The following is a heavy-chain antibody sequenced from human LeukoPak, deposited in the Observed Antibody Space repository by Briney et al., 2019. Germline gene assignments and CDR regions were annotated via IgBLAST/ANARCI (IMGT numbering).Heavy chain of an antibody. V-gene: IGHV3-21*01. J-gene: IGHJ1*01. CDR3: ARRSSGSFKKHYPD. Sequence: GGSLRLSCAASGFTFSSYSMNWVRQAPGKGLEWVSSISSSSSYIYYADSVKGRFTISRDNAKNSLYLQMNSLRAEDTAVYYCARRSSGSFKKHYPDWGQGTLVSVSS. CDR1: GFTFSSYS. CDR2: ISSSSSYI. D-gene: IGHD3-10*01.